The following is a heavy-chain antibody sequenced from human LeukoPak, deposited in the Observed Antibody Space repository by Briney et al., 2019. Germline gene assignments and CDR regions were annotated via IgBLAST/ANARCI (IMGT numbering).Heavy chain of an antibody. CDR3: ARGYGDYIVDYYGMDV. Sequence: PGGSLRLSCAASGFTFSSYEMNWVRQAPGKGLEWVSYISSSGSTIYYADSAKGRFTISRDNAKNSLYLQMNSLRAEDTAVYYCARGYGDYIVDYYGMDVWGQGTTVTVSS. V-gene: IGHV3-48*03. D-gene: IGHD4-17*01. CDR1: GFTFSSYE. J-gene: IGHJ6*02. CDR2: ISSSGSTI.